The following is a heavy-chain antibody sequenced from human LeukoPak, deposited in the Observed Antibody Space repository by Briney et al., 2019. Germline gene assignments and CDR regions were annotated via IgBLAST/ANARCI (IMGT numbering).Heavy chain of an antibody. V-gene: IGHV4-38-2*02. Sequence: SETLSLTCTVSGYSISSGYYWGWIRQPPGKGLEWIGSIYHSGSTYYNPSLKSRVTISVDTSKNQFSLKLSSVTAADTAVYYCASRSEYSGYYDSSGYYVWWGQGTLVTVSS. D-gene: IGHD3-22*01. CDR2: IYHSGST. J-gene: IGHJ4*02. CDR3: ASRSEYSGYYDSSGYYVW. CDR1: GYSISSGYY.